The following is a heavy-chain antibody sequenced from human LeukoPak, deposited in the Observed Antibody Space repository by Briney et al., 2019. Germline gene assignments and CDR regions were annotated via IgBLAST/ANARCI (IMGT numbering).Heavy chain of an antibody. CDR1: GYTFTSYG. CDR2: ISAYNGNT. V-gene: IGHV1-18*01. J-gene: IGHJ4*02. D-gene: IGHD1-7*01. Sequence: GASVKVSCKASGYTFTSYGISWVRPAPGQGLEWMGRISAYNGNTNYAQKLQGRVTMTTDTSTSTAYMELRSLRSDDTAVYYCARVFYSWRTFDYWGQGTLVTVSS. CDR3: ARVFYSWRTFDY.